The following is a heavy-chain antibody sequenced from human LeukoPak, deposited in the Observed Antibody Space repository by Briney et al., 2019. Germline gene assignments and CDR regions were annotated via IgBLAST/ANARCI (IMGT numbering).Heavy chain of an antibody. V-gene: IGHV4-30-2*01. CDR3: ARSGTYYYYYYMDV. J-gene: IGHJ6*03. CDR2: IYHSGST. CDR1: GGSISSGGYS. Sequence: SETLSLTCAVSGGSISSGGYSWSWIRQPPGKGLEWIGYIYHSGSTYYNPSLKSRVTISVDRSKNQFSLKLSSVTAADTAVYYCARSGTYYYYYYMDVWGKGTTVTVSS. D-gene: IGHD1-1*01.